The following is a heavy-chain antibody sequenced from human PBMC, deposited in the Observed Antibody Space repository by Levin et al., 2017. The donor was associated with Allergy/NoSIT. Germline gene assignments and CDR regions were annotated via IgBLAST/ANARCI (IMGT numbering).Heavy chain of an antibody. D-gene: IGHD3-3*02. V-gene: IGHV4-39*01. CDR2: IYYSGST. Sequence: PSETLSLTCTVSGGSISSSSYYWGWIRQPPGKGLEWIGSIYYSGSTYYNPSLKSRVTISVDTSKNQFSLKLSSVTAADTAVYYCARHVNREHLTTFDYWGQGTLVTVSS. CDR3: ARHVNREHLTTFDY. CDR1: GGSISSSSYY. J-gene: IGHJ4*02.